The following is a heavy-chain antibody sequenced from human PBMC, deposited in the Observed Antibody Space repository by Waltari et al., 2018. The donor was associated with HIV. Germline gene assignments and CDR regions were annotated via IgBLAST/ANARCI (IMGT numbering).Heavy chain of an antibody. CDR3: ARRGSSGSDWFDP. J-gene: IGHJ5*02. CDR2: INPNSGGT. D-gene: IGHD1-26*01. V-gene: IGHV1-2*06. Sequence: QVQLVQSGAEVKKRGASVKVSCKASGYTFTAYYMHWVRQAPGQGLEWMGRINPNSGGTNYAQKLQGRVTMTRDTSISTAYMELSRLRSDDTAVYYCARRGSSGSDWFDPWGQGTLVTVSS. CDR1: GYTFTAYY.